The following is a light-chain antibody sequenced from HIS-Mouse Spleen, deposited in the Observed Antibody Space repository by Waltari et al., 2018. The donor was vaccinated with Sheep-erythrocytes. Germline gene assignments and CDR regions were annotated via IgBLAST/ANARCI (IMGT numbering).Light chain of an antibody. J-gene: IGKJ3*01. CDR2: AAS. Sequence: AIRMTQSPSSFSASTGDRVTITCRASQGISSYFAWYQQKPGKAPKLLIYAASTLQSGVPSRFSGSGSGTDFTLTISCLQSEDFATYYCQQYYSYLTFGPGTKVDIK. CDR1: QGISSY. CDR3: QQYYSYLT. V-gene: IGKV1-8*01.